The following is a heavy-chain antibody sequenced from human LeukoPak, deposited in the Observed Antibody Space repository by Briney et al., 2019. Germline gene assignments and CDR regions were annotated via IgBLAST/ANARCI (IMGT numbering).Heavy chain of an antibody. CDR2: IYTSGST. Sequence: SSETLSLTCTVSGGSISSYYWSWIRQPAGKGLEWIGRIYTSGSTNYNPSLKSRVTMSVDTSKNQFSLKLSSVTAADTAVYYCARDDCSSTSCSFDYWGQGTLVTVSS. J-gene: IGHJ4*02. CDR3: ARDDCSSTSCSFDY. D-gene: IGHD2-2*01. V-gene: IGHV4-4*07. CDR1: GGSISSYY.